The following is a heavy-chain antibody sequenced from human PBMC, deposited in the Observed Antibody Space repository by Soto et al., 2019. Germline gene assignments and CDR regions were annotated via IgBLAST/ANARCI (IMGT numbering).Heavy chain of an antibody. V-gene: IGHV4-34*01. CDR3: GRRYSGYDLYS. J-gene: IGHJ4*02. CDR1: GGSFSDYY. Sequence: SETLSLTCAVYGGSFSDYYCTWIRQPPGKGLEWIGEINHSGSSNYNPSLKSRVTITVDTSKNQFSLELTSVTAADTAVYYCGRRYSGYDLYSWGQGTLVPVSS. D-gene: IGHD5-12*01. CDR2: INHSGSS.